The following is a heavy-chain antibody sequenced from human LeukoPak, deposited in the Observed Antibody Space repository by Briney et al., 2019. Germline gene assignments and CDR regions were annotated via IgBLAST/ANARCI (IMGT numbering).Heavy chain of an antibody. Sequence: SVKVSCKASGGTFSSYAISWVRQAPGQGLEWMGGIIPIFGTANYAQKFQGRVTITADESTSTAYMELSSLRSEDTAVYYCARSNTYSSGYYYDDAFDIWGQGTMVTVSS. J-gene: IGHJ3*02. V-gene: IGHV1-69*13. CDR2: IIPIFGTA. D-gene: IGHD3-22*01. CDR3: ARSNTYSSGYYYDDAFDI. CDR1: GGTFSSYA.